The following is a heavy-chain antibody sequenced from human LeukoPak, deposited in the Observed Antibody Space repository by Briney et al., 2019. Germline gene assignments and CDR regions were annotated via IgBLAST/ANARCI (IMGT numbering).Heavy chain of an antibody. CDR1: GFIFSSYS. D-gene: IGHD4-23*01. CDR2: LSTEGERT. CDR3: VKSGNSYFGH. J-gene: IGHJ4*02. Sequence: GGSLRLSCSGSGFIFSSYSMYWVRQAPGKGLEYVSGLSTEGERTYYAGAVEGRFIISRDNSKTTLYLQMSGLRPEDTAVYYCVKSGNSYFGHWGQGTLVTVSS. V-gene: IGHV3-64D*09.